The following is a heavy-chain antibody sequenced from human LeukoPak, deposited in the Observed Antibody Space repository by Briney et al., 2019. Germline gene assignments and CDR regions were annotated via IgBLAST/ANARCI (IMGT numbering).Heavy chain of an antibody. CDR3: ARGGLRYFDWLSSYYFDY. CDR2: INHSGST. CDR1: GGSFSGYY. J-gene: IGHJ4*02. V-gene: IGHV4-34*01. Sequence: KPSETLCLTCAVYGGSFSGYYWSWIRQPPGKGLEWIGEINHSGSTNYNPSLKSRVTISVDTSKNQFSLKLSSVTAADTAVYYCARGGLRYFDWLSSYYFDYWGQGTLVTVSS. D-gene: IGHD3-9*01.